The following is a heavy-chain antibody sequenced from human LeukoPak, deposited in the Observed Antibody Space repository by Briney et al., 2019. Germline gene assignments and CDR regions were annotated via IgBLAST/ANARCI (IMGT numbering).Heavy chain of an antibody. V-gene: IGHV1-46*01. CDR1: GYTFTSYG. J-gene: IGHJ4*02. Sequence: ASVKVSCKASGYTFTSYGISWVRQAPGQGLEWMGIINPSGGSTSYAQKFQGRVTMTRDTSTSTVYMELSSLRSEDTAVYYCARATLLRYVLDYWGQGTLVTVSS. CDR2: INPSGGST. CDR3: ARATLLRYVLDY. D-gene: IGHD2-15*01.